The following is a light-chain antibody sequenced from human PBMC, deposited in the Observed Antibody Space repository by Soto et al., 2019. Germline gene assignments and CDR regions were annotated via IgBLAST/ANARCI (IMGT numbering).Light chain of an antibody. CDR2: RAS. CDR1: QSLSGNY. Sequence: NVLTHSPGTLSLSPGERATLSCRASQSLSGNYLAWYQQKPGQAPRVLIYRASIRATGISDRFSGSGSGTDFTLTISRLEPEDFAVYHCQQYGNAPITFGQGTRLEIK. CDR3: QQYGNAPIT. J-gene: IGKJ5*01. V-gene: IGKV3-20*01.